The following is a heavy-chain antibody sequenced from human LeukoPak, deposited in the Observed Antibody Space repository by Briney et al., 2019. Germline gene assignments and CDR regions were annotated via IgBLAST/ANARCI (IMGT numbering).Heavy chain of an antibody. V-gene: IGHV4-59*01. D-gene: IGHD2-2*01. Sequence: SETLSLTCTVSGGSISSYYWNWIRQPPGKKLEWIGYIYYSGSTNYNPSLNSRVTISLDTSKNQFSLKLSSVTAADTAVYYCAREVGYCSSTSCYSPFDPWGQGTLVTVSS. CDR1: GGSISSYY. CDR3: AREVGYCSSTSCYSPFDP. J-gene: IGHJ5*02. CDR2: IYYSGST.